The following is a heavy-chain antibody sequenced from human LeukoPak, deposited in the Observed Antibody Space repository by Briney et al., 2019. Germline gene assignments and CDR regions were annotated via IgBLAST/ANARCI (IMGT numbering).Heavy chain of an antibody. J-gene: IGHJ4*02. V-gene: IGHV4-34*01. CDR2: INHSGST. D-gene: IGHD4-17*01. CDR3: ARVKREDYGDYAFDY. Sequence: PSETLSLTCAVYGGSFSGYYWSWIRQPPGKGLEWTGEINHSGSTNYNPSLKSRVTISVDTSKNQFSLKLSSVTAADTAVYYCARVKREDYGDYAFDYWGQGTLVTVSS. CDR1: GGSFSGYY.